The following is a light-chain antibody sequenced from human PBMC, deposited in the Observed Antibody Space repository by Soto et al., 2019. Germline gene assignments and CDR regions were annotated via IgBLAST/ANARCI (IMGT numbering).Light chain of an antibody. CDR1: SGHSNYA. J-gene: IGLJ2*01. CDR3: QTWVTGTYVV. Sequence: QLVLTQSPSASASLGASVKLTCTLSSGHSNYAIAWHQQQPEKGPRYLMKLNSDGSHSKGDGTPDRFSGSSSGAERYLTISSLQSEDEADYYCQTWVTGTYVVFGGGTKVTVL. CDR2: LNSDGSH. V-gene: IGLV4-69*01.